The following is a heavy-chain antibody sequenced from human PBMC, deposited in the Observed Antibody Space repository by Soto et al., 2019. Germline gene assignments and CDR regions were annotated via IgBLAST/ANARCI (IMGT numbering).Heavy chain of an antibody. Sequence: ASVKVSCKASGYTFTSYDINWVRQATGQGLEWMGWMNPNSGNTGYAQKFQGRVTMTRNTSISTAYMELSSLRSEDTAVYYCARGSYGSGSYYYYYYGMDVWGQGTTVPVSS. CDR3: ARGSYGSGSYYYYYYGMDV. CDR2: MNPNSGNT. J-gene: IGHJ6*02. CDR1: GYTFTSYD. V-gene: IGHV1-8*01. D-gene: IGHD3-10*01.